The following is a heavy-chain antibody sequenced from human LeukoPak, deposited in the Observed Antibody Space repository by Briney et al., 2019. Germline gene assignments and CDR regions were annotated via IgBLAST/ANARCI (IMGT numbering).Heavy chain of an antibody. CDR1: GFTFSSYW. CDR2: IKQDGSEK. Sequence: GGSLRLSCAASGFTFSSYWMSWVRQAPGKGLEWVANIKQDGSEKYYVDSVKGRFTISRDNAKNSLYLQMNSLRAEDTAVYYCARGRVFSWLLSYFDYWGQGTLVTVSS. J-gene: IGHJ4*02. D-gene: IGHD3-3*01. V-gene: IGHV3-7*01. CDR3: ARGRVFSWLLSYFDY.